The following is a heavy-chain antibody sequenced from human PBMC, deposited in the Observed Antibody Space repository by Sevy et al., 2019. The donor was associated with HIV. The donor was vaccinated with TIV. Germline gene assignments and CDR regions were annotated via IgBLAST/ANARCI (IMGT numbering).Heavy chain of an antibody. CDR2: ISSSGSPI. Sequence: GGSLRLSCTASGFTFGSYEMNWVRQAPGKGLEWVSYISSSGSPIYYADSVKGRFTISRENGTNLLYLQMNSLRAADTAVYYCASLDTAMVDDAFDIWGQGTMVTVSS. V-gene: IGHV3-48*03. J-gene: IGHJ3*02. D-gene: IGHD5-18*01. CDR1: GFTFGSYE. CDR3: ASLDTAMVDDAFDI.